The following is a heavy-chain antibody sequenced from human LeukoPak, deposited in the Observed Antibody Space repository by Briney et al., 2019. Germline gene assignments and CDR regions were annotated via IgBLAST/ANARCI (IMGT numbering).Heavy chain of an antibody. D-gene: IGHD3-9*01. Sequence: PGGSLRLSCAASGFTFSSYAMSWVRQAPGKGLEWVSAISGSGGSTYYADSVKGRFTISRDNSKNTLYLQMDSVRPEDTAVYYCAKEGYDILTGYRTNWFDPWGQGTLVTVSS. CDR3: AKEGYDILTGYRTNWFDP. V-gene: IGHV3-23*01. CDR2: ISGSGGST. J-gene: IGHJ5*02. CDR1: GFTFSSYA.